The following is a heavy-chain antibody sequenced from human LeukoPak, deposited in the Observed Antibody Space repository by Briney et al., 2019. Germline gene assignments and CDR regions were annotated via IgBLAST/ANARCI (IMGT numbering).Heavy chain of an antibody. J-gene: IGHJ3*02. V-gene: IGHV4-38-2*02. D-gene: IGHD5-24*01. CDR1: GYSISSGYY. CDR3: ARHRDGLGSDAFDI. Sequence: SETLSLTCTVSGYSISSGYYWGWIRPPPGKGLEWIGSIYHSGSTYYNPSLKSRVTISVDTSKNQFSLKLSSVTAADTAVYYCARHRDGLGSDAFDIWGQGTMVTVSS. CDR2: IYHSGST.